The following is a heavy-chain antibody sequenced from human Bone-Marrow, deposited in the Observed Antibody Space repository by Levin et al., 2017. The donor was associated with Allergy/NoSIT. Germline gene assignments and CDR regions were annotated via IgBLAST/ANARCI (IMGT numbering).Heavy chain of an antibody. Sequence: PGGSLRLSCAASGLSFSNYDMNWVRQAPGKGLEWVSSISGGSSRIYYADSVKGRFTISRDNAKNSLYLQMNSLRVEDTAVYYCASWAMFYYDGSDFDYFYYGMDGWGQGTTVTVSS. D-gene: IGHD3-16*01. CDR2: ISGGSSRI. CDR3: ASWAMFYYDGSDFDYFYYGMDG. CDR1: GLSFSNYD. V-gene: IGHV3-21*06. J-gene: IGHJ6*02.